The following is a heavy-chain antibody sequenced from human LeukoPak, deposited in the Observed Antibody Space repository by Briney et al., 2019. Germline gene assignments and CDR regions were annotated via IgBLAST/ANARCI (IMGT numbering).Heavy chain of an antibody. CDR2: ISSSSSYI. Sequence: GGSLRLSCAASGFTFSSYSMNWVRQAPGKGLEWVSSISSSSSYIYYADSVKGRFTISRDNSKNTLYLQMNSLRAEDTAVYYCARELWLAPGYYYYYMDVWGKGTTVTVSS. CDR1: GFTFSSYS. V-gene: IGHV3-21*01. D-gene: IGHD6-19*01. CDR3: ARELWLAPGYYYYYMDV. J-gene: IGHJ6*03.